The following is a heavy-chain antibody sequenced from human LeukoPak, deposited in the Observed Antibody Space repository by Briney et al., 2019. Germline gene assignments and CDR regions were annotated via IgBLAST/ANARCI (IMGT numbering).Heavy chain of an antibody. CDR1: GGSISSGGYY. V-gene: IGHV4-31*03. CDR2: IYYSGST. CDR3: ARIDSSGYYRHWYFDL. Sequence: PSETLSLTCTVSGGSISSGGYYWSWIRQHPGKGLEWIGYIYYSGSTYYNPSLKSRVTISVDTSKNQFSLKLSSVTAADTAVYYCARIDSSGYYRHWYFDLWGRGTLVTVSS. J-gene: IGHJ2*01. D-gene: IGHD3-22*01.